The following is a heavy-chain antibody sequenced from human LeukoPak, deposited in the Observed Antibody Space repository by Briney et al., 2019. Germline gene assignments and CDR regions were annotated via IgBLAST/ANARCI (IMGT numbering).Heavy chain of an antibody. V-gene: IGHV4-38-2*01. Sequence: SETLSLTCAVSGYSISSGYYWGWIRQPPGKGLEWIGSIYHSGSTNYNPSLKSRVTISVDTSKNQFSLKLSSVTAADTAVYYCARGERLQNWFDPWGQGTLVTVSS. CDR1: GYSISSGYY. CDR2: IYHSGST. J-gene: IGHJ5*02. D-gene: IGHD3-16*01. CDR3: ARGERLQNWFDP.